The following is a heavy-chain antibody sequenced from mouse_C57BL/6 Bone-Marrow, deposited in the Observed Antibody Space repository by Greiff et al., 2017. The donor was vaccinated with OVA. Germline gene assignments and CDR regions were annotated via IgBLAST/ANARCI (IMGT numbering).Heavy chain of an antibody. CDR3: ARSGLLWSLLREFDY. V-gene: IGHV1-76*01. CDR2: IYPGSGNT. Sequence: QVHVKQSGAELVRPGASVKLSCKASGYTFTDYYINWVKQRPGQGLEWIARIYPGSGNTYYNEKFKGKATLTAEKSSSTAYMQLSSLTSEDSAVYFCARSGLLWSLLREFDYWGQGTTLTVSS. D-gene: IGHD2-1*01. J-gene: IGHJ2*01. CDR1: GYTFTDYY.